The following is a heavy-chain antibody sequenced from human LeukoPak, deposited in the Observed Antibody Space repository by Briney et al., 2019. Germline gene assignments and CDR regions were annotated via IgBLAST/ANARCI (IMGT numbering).Heavy chain of an antibody. J-gene: IGHJ4*02. CDR2: INHSGST. CDR3: ASWAFYGSGSYSQRFDY. CDR1: GGSFSGYY. Sequence: SETLSLTCAVYGGSFSGYYWSWIRQPPGKGLEWIGEINHSGSTNYNPSLKSRVTISVDTSKNQLSLKLSSVTAADTAVYYCASWAFYGSGSYSQRFDYWGQGTLVTVSS. D-gene: IGHD3-10*01. V-gene: IGHV4-34*01.